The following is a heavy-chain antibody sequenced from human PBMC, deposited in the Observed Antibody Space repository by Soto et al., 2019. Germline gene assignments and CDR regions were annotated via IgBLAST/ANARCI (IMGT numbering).Heavy chain of an antibody. CDR1: GGSISSGYYY. Sequence: TLSLSCTVSGGSISSGYYYWSCVRQPPGKGLEWIGYIYYSGSTCFNPSLKSRVTISKDTSRNQFSLRMNSVTAADTAVYYCVRALLLTIGGMKVWGQAATGTV. CDR3: VRALLLTIGGMKV. CDR2: IYYSGST. J-gene: IGHJ6*02. V-gene: IGHV4-30-4*01. D-gene: IGHD2-21*02.